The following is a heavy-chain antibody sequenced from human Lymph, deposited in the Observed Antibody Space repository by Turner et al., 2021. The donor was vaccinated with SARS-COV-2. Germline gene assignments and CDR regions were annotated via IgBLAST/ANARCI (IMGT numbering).Heavy chain of an antibody. CDR3: ARGSLQGWYVPVFDY. J-gene: IGHJ4*02. D-gene: IGHD6-19*01. CDR2: IYYSGST. CDR1: GGSISSSFYY. V-gene: IGHV4-39*01. Sequence: QLQLQESGPGLVKPSETLSLTCTVSGGSISSSFYYWGWIRQPLGKGLEWIGSIYYSGSTYYNPSLQSRVTISVDTSKNQFSLKLTSVTAADTAVFYCARGSLQGWYVPVFDYWGQGTLVTVSS.